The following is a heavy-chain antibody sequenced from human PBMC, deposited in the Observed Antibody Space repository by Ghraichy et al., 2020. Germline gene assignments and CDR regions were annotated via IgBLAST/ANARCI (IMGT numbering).Heavy chain of an antibody. CDR1: GGSISSSTYY. CDR3: ARQEGYEQHAGEFDP. V-gene: IGHV4-39*01. Sequence: GSLRLSCTVSGGSISSSTYYWGWIRQPPGKGLEWIGSIYYSGSTYYNPSLKSRVTISVDTSKNQFSLKLISVTAADTAVYYCARQEGYEQHAGEFDPWGQGTLVTVSS. D-gene: IGHD6-13*01. CDR2: IYYSGST. J-gene: IGHJ5*02.